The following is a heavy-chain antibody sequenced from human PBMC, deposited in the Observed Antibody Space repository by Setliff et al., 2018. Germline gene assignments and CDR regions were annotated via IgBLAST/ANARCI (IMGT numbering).Heavy chain of an antibody. CDR2: IFYSGST. J-gene: IGHJ6*03. V-gene: IGHV4-59*08. Sequence: PSETLSLTCTVSGGSMSNYYWSWIRQPPGRGMEWIGYIFYSGSTNYNPSLKSRVTISVDTSKNQFSLKLSSVTAADTAVYYCARSRGYKHDSSGYYYDHYYYYYMDVWGKGTPVTVSS. CDR1: GGSMSNYY. D-gene: IGHD3-22*01. CDR3: ARSRGYKHDSSGYYYDHYYYYYMDV.